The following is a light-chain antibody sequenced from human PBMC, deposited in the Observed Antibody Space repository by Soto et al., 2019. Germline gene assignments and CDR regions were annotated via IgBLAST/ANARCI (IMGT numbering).Light chain of an antibody. J-gene: IGKJ1*01. CDR2: AAS. CDR3: QQSYNSPQT. Sequence: DLQMTQSPPSLSASVGDRVTITCRASQTIMTYLNWYQLKPGKPPRLLIYAASSLQSGVPSRFSGSGSGTDFTLTISSLQPEDFATYSCQQSYNSPQTFGQGTKVDIK. CDR1: QTIMTY. V-gene: IGKV1-39*01.